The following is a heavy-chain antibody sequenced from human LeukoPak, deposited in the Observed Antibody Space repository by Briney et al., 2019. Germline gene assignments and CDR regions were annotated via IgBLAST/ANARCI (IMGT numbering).Heavy chain of an antibody. D-gene: IGHD6-13*01. CDR3: ARQNPAAAGQGLDY. Sequence: SSETLSLTCTVSGGSIISYYWSWIRQPPGKGLEWIGYIYYSGTTNYNPSLRSRVTISVDTSKNQFSLKLTSVTAADTAVYYCARQNPAAAGQGLDYWGQGTLVTVSS. V-gene: IGHV4-59*08. CDR2: IYYSGTT. J-gene: IGHJ4*02. CDR1: GGSIISYY.